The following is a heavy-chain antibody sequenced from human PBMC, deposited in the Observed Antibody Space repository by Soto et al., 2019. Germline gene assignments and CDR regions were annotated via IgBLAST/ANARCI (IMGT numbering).Heavy chain of an antibody. Sequence: SETLSLTCTVSGGSISSYYWSWIRQPPGKGLEWIGYIYYSGSTNYNPSLKSRVTISVDTSKNQFSLKLSSVTAADTAVYYCARGYYGSGISYYYYYYMDVWGKGTTVTVSS. J-gene: IGHJ6*03. D-gene: IGHD3-10*01. V-gene: IGHV4-59*01. CDR2: IYYSGST. CDR3: ARGYYGSGISYYYYYYMDV. CDR1: GGSISSYY.